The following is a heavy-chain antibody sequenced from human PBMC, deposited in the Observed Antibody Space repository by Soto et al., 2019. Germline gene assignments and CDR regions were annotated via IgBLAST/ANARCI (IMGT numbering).Heavy chain of an antibody. J-gene: IGHJ4*02. V-gene: IGHV4-59*08. D-gene: IGHD2-2*02. CDR3: AILSNRSDGLYLLDF. CDR2: IYYSGST. CDR1: GGSVSSYY. Sequence: PSETLSLTCTVSGGSVSSYYWSWIRQSPGKGLEWIGYIYYSGSTKYKPSLKSRVTISVDTSKNQFSLKVSSATAADTAVYYCAILSNRSDGLYLLDFWALRSLVTGSA.